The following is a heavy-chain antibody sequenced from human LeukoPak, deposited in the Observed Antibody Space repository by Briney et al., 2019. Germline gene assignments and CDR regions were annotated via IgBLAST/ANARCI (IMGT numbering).Heavy chain of an antibody. V-gene: IGHV1-2*02. Sequence: GSVKVSCKASGYTFTGYYMHWVRQAPGQGLEWMGWINPNSGGTNYAQKFQGRVTMTRDTSISTAYMEPSRLRSDDTAVYYCARDRARGSYVFDYWGQGTLVTVSS. CDR3: ARDRARGSYVFDY. J-gene: IGHJ4*02. CDR1: GYTFTGYY. D-gene: IGHD3-16*01. CDR2: INPNSGGT.